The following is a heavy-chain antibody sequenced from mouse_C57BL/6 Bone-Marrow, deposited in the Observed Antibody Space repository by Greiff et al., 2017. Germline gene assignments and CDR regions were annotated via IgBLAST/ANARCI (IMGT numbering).Heavy chain of an antibody. J-gene: IGHJ1*03. CDR2: ISGGGGNI. Sequence: EVKLVESGGGLVKPGGSLKLSCAASGFTFSSYTMSWVRQTPEKRLQWVAAISGGGGNIYYPDSVKGRFTISRDNDKNFLYLKMSSLRSEDTDLYYCSRQVTTILATKYFDDWGTGTSVTVSS. D-gene: IGHD1-1*01. CDR1: GFTFSSYT. CDR3: SRQVTTILATKYFDD. V-gene: IGHV5-9*01.